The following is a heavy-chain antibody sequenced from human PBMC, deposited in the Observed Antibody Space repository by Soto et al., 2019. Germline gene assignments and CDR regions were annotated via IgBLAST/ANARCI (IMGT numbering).Heavy chain of an antibody. D-gene: IGHD6-19*01. Sequence: SVKVSCKASVYTFTSYYMHWVRQAPGQGLEWMGIINPSGGSTSYAQKFQGRVTMTRDTSTSTVYMELSSLRAEDTAVYYCARQWRTPHNAFDIWGQGTMVTVSS. CDR1: VYTFTSYY. CDR2: INPSGGST. J-gene: IGHJ3*02. CDR3: ARQWRTPHNAFDI. V-gene: IGHV1-46*01.